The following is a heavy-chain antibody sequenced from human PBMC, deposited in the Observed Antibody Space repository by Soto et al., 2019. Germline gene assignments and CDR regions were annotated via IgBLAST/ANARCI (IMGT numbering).Heavy chain of an antibody. D-gene: IGHD4-17*01. J-gene: IGHJ4*02. CDR1: GFTFSNAW. V-gene: IGHV3-15*01. CDR2: IKSKTDGGTT. CDR3: TTDVGTAYDYGDGALGY. Sequence: EVQLVESGGGLVKPGGSLRLSCAASGFTFSNAWMSWVRQAPGKGLEWVGRIKSKTDGGTTDYAAPVKGRFTISRDDSKNTLYLQMNSLKTEDTAVYYCTTDVGTAYDYGDGALGYWGQGTLVTVSS.